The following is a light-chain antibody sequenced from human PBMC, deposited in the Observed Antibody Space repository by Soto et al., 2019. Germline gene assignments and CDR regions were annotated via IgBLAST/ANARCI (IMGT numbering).Light chain of an antibody. CDR1: SSNIGTGYD. J-gene: IGLJ3*02. CDR3: QSYDSSLNGWV. CDR2: GNT. V-gene: IGLV1-40*01. Sequence: QSVLTQPPSVSGAPGQRVTIPCTGSSSNIGTGYDVQWYQQIPGTAPKLLIHGNTNRPSGVPDRFSASKYGTSASLALAGLQVEDEAVYFCQSYDSSLNGWVFGGGTKLTVL.